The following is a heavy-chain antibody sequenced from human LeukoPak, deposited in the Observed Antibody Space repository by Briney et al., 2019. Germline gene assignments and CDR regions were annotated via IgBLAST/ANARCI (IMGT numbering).Heavy chain of an antibody. CDR2: INSDGSTT. V-gene: IGHV3-74*01. J-gene: IGHJ4*02. D-gene: IGHD5-24*01. Sequence: SGGSLRLSCAASGFTFSSYWMHWVRQAPGKGLVWVSRINSDGSTTTYADSVKGRFTISRDNAKNTLYLQMNSLRAEDTAVYYCASAPNYRSFDDWGQGTLVTVSS. CDR1: GFTFSSYW. CDR3: ASAPNYRSFDD.